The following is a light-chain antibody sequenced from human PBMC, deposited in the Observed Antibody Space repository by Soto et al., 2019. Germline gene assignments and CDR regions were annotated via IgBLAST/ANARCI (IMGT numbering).Light chain of an antibody. CDR3: QQYNSYRT. CDR1: QSITSY. Sequence: DIQMTQSPSSLSASVGDRVTITCRASQSITSYLNWYQHKPGKAPNLLIYAASSLQSGVPSRFSGSGSGTDFTLTITSLQPEDFATYYCQQYNSYRTFGQGTKVDIK. V-gene: IGKV1-39*01. CDR2: AAS. J-gene: IGKJ1*01.